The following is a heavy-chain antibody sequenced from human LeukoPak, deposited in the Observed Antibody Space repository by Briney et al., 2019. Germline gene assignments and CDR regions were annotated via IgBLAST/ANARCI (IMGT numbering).Heavy chain of an antibody. CDR2: IIPIFGTA. D-gene: IGHD3-22*01. J-gene: IGHJ4*02. CDR1: GGTFSSYA. CDR3: ARDEYYYDSSGYYSPYYFDY. V-gene: IGHV1-69*05. Sequence: SVKVSCXASGGTFSSYAISWVRQAPGQGLEWMAGIIPIFGTANYAQKFQGRVTITTDESTSTAYMELSSLRSEDTAVYYCARDEYYYDSSGYYSPYYFDYWGQGTLVTVSS.